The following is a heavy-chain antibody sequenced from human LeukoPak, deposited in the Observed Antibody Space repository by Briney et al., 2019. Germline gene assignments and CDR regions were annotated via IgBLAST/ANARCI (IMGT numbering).Heavy chain of an antibody. CDR1: GGSFSGYY. V-gene: IGHV4-34*01. J-gene: IGHJ4*02. CDR2: INHSGST. CDR3: ARVGSAFTHPLTQFDY. D-gene: IGHD3-3*02. Sequence: KSSETLSLTCAVYGGSFSGYYWSWIRQPPGKGLEWIGEINHSGSTNYNPSLKSRVTISVDTSKNQFSLKLSSVTAADTAVYYCARVGSAFTHPLTQFDYWGQGTLVTVSS.